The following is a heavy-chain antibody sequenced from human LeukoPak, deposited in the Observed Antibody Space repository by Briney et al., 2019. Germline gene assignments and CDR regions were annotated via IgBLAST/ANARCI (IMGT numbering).Heavy chain of an antibody. CDR2: IYFSGTT. CDR1: GGSISGSSYY. J-gene: IGHJ4*02. Sequence: SETLSLSCTVSGGSISGSSYYWGWIRQPPGTGLEWIGSIYFSGTTYYKSSLRSRLTISVDTSKNQFSLKLSSVTAAGTAMYYCATGRYRWWGRGTLVTVSS. D-gene: IGHD5-24*01. CDR3: ATGRYRW. V-gene: IGHV4-39*01.